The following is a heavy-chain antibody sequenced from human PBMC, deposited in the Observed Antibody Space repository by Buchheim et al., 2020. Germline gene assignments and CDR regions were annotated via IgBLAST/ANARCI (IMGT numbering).Heavy chain of an antibody. Sequence: QVQLQQWGAGLLKPSETLSLTCAVYGGSFSGYYWSWIRQPPGKGLEWIGEINHSGSTNYNPSLKSRVTISVDTSKNQFSMKLSSVTAADTAVYYCASSSSWYNWFDPWGQGTL. D-gene: IGHD6-13*01. J-gene: IGHJ5*02. CDR3: ASSSSWYNWFDP. V-gene: IGHV4-34*01. CDR1: GGSFSGYY. CDR2: INHSGST.